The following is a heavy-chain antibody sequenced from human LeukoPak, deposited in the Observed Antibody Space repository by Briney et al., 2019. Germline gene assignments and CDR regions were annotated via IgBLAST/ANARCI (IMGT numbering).Heavy chain of an antibody. CDR2: IKEDGGEK. J-gene: IGHJ4*02. Sequence: GGSLRLSCVASGFPLGRYWMTWVRQAPGEGREWVAHIKEDGGEKHYVDPVKGRFTISRDNAKNSLYLQMNSLRAEDTAMYYCVRDRGYCSGGTGYALRDYWGQGTLVTVSS. CDR3: VRDRGYCSGGTGYALRDY. CDR1: GFPLGRYW. D-gene: IGHD2-15*01. V-gene: IGHV3-7*01.